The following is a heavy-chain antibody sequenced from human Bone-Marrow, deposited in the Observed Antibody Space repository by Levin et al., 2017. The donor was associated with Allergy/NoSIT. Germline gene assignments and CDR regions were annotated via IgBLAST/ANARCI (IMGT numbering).Heavy chain of an antibody. J-gene: IGHJ3*01. D-gene: IGHD1-7*01. CDR3: ARDKQELLLGDASDL. CDR1: GFTFSTYA. V-gene: IGHV3-33*01. Sequence: HPGGSLRLSCAASGFTFSTYAMHWVRQVPGKGLEWVALIWYDGSAEYYADAVKGRFTISRDNSKNTLYLQMSSLRAEDTAVYFCARDKQELLLGDASDLWGQGAMVAVS. CDR2: IWYDGSAE.